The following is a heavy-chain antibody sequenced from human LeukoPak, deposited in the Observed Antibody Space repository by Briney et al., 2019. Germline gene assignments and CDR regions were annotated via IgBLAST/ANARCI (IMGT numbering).Heavy chain of an antibody. CDR1: GGSFSGYY. Sequence: SETLSLTCAVYGGSFSGYYWSWIRQPPGKGLEWIGEISHSGSTNYNPSLKSRVTISVDTSKNQFSLKLSSVTAADTAVYYCARGGGSEDIVVVPAAMSPFDYWGQGTLVTVSS. CDR3: ARGGGSEDIVVVPAAMSPFDY. CDR2: ISHSGST. V-gene: IGHV4-34*01. D-gene: IGHD2-2*01. J-gene: IGHJ4*02.